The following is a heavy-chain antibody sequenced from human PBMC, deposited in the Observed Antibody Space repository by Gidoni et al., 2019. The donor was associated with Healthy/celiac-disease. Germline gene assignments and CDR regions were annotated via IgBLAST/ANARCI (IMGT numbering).Heavy chain of an antibody. V-gene: IGHV4-34*01. D-gene: IGHD4-17*01. J-gene: IGHJ6*02. CDR2: INHSGST. Sequence: QVQLQQWGAGLLKPSETLSLTCAVYGGSFSGYYWSWIRQPPGKGLEWIGEINHSGSTNYNPSLKSRVTISVDTSKNQFSLKLSSVTAADTAVYYCARGRYGDYPYYYYYGMDVWGQGTTVTVSS. CDR1: GGSFSGYY. CDR3: ARGRYGDYPYYYYYGMDV.